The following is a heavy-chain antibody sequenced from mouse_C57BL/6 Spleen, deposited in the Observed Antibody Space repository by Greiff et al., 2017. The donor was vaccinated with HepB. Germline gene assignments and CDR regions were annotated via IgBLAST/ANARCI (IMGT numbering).Heavy chain of an antibody. Sequence: VQLQQSGPELVKPGASVKIPCKASGYTFTDYNMDWVKQSHGKSLEWIGDINPNSGGTIYNQKFKGKATLTVDKSSSTAYMELRSLTSEDTAVYYCARGDYVNYAMDYWGKGTAVTVSS. CDR2: INPNSGGT. D-gene: IGHD1-1*01. CDR3: ARGDYVNYAMDY. CDR1: GYTFTDYN. J-gene: IGHJ4*01. V-gene: IGHV1-18*01.